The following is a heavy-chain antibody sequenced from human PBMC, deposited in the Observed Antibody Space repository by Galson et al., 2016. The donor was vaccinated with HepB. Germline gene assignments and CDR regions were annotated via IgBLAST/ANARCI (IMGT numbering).Heavy chain of an antibody. CDR1: GFTFSRYA. V-gene: IGHV3-30*18. CDR3: AKDRNYYGSGSYWGPYYYGMDV. Sequence: LRLSCAASGFTFSRYAMHWVRQAPGKGLAWVAVMSYDGSNEDYIDSVKGRFSISRDNSENTLYLQMSSLRVEDTAMYYCAKDRNYYGSGSYWGPYYYGMDVWGQGTTVTVSS. J-gene: IGHJ6*02. CDR2: MSYDGSNE. D-gene: IGHD3-10*01.